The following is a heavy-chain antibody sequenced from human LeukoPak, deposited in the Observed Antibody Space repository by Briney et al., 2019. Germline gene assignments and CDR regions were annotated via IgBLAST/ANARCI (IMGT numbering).Heavy chain of an antibody. Sequence: SETLSLTCTVSGGSISSSSYYWGWIRQPPGKGLEWIGSIYYSGSTYYNPSLKSRVTISVDTSKNQFSLELTSVTAADTAVYYCARGLGRYCSSTSCRRGAFDIWGQGTMVTVSS. CDR1: GGSISSSSYY. J-gene: IGHJ3*02. D-gene: IGHD2-2*01. V-gene: IGHV4-39*07. CDR3: ARGLGRYCSSTSCRRGAFDI. CDR2: IYYSGST.